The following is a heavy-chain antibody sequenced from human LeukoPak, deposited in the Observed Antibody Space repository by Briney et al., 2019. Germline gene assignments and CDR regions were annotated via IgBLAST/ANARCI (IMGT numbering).Heavy chain of an antibody. CDR3: ARALYGSGSYYYDY. Sequence: PSETLSLTCTVSGGSISSYYWSWIRQPPGKGLEWIGYIYYSGSTNYNPSLKSRVTISVDTSKNQFSLKLSSVTAADTAVYYCARALYGSGSYYYDYWGQGTLVTVSS. CDR2: IYYSGST. D-gene: IGHD3-10*01. CDR1: GGSISSYY. V-gene: IGHV4-59*01. J-gene: IGHJ4*02.